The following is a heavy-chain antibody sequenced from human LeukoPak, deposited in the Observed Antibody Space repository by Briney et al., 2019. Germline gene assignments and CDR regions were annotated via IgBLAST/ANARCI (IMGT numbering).Heavy chain of an antibody. CDR3: AKELADAFAI. CDR2: ISYDGSNK. CDR1: GITVSSYG. Sequence: GGSLRLSCAACGITVSSYGMHWVRQAPGKGLEWVAVISYDGSNKYYADSVKGRFTISRDNSKNTLYLQMNSLRPEDTAVHYCAKELADAFAIWGQGTMVTVSS. J-gene: IGHJ3*02. V-gene: IGHV3-30*18.